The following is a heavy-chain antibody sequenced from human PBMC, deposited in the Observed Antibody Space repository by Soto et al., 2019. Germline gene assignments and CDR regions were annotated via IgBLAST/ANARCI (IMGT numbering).Heavy chain of an antibody. V-gene: IGHV1-8*01. J-gene: IGHJ5*02. CDR2: MNPNSGNT. Sequence: QVQLVQSGAEVKKPGASVKVSCKASGYTFTSYDINWVRQATGQGLEWMGWMNPNSGNTGYAQKIQGRVTMTRNTSISTAYMELSSLRSEDTAVYYCARGRRAAAGLGFDPWGQGTLVTVSS. CDR3: ARGRRAAAGLGFDP. CDR1: GYTFTSYD. D-gene: IGHD6-13*01.